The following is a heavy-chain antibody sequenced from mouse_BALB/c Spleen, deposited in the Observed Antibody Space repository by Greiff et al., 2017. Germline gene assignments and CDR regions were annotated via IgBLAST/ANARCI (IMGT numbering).Heavy chain of an antibody. CDR3: ARRGYMDY. CDR1: GYTFTSYW. D-gene: IGHD2-2*01. CDR2: INPSNGRT. J-gene: IGHJ4*01. Sequence: QVQLQQPGAELVKPGASVKLSCKASGYTFTSYWMHWVKQRPGQGLEWIGEINPSNGRTNYNEKFKSKATLPVDKYSSTAYMQLSSLTSEDSAVYYCARRGYMDYWGQGTSVTVSA. V-gene: IGHV1S81*02.